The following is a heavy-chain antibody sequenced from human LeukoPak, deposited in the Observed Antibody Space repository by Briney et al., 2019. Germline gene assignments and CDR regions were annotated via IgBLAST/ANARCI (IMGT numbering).Heavy chain of an antibody. D-gene: IGHD2-2*01. CDR1: GFTFDDYA. V-gene: IGHV3-9*01. Sequence: PGGSLRLSCAASGFTFDDYAMHWVRQAPGKGLEWVSGVSWNSGTIGYADSVKGRFTISRDNAKNSLYLQMNSLRAEDTAVYYCAKDSVARRYCSSTSCSAADYWGQGTLVTVSS. CDR3: AKDSVARRYCSSTSCSAADY. CDR2: VSWNSGTI. J-gene: IGHJ4*02.